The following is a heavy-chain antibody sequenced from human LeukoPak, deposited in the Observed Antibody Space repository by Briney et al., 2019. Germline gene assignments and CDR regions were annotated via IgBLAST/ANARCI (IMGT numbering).Heavy chain of an antibody. V-gene: IGHV3-23*01. CDR3: ARDAGYGGTSDYYYMDV. CDR2: ISGSGGST. D-gene: IGHD4-23*01. J-gene: IGHJ6*03. Sequence: PGGSLILSCAASGFTFSSYAMSWVRQAPGKGLEWVSAISGSGGSTYYADSVKGRFTISRDNAKQSLYLQMNSLRAEDTAVYYCARDAGYGGTSDYYYMDVWGKGTTVTVSS. CDR1: GFTFSSYA.